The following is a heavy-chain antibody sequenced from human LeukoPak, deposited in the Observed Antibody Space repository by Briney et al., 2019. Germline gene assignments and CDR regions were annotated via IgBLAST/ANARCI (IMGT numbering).Heavy chain of an antibody. CDR2: IYYSGST. CDR3: GRQTHLGSLWADY. V-gene: IGHV4-39*01. J-gene: IGHJ4*02. Sequence: SETLSLTCIVSGGSINSSYYWGWIRQPPGKGLAWIGTIYYSGSTYYSPSLKSRVTMSVDTSKTQFSLKLTSVTAAETAVYYLGRQTHLGSLWADYWGQGTLVTVSS. D-gene: IGHD2-15*01. CDR1: GGSINSSYY.